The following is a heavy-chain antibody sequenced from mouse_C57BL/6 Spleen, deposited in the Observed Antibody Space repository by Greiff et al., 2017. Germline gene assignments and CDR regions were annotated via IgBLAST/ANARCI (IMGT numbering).Heavy chain of an antibody. CDR2: ISDGGSYT. Sequence: DVQLQESGGGLVKPGGSLKLSCAASGFTFSSYAMSWVRQTPEKRLEWVATISDGGSYTYYPDNVKGRFTISRDNAKNNLYLQMSHLKSEDTAMYYCARDRDGLWGQGTLVTVSA. V-gene: IGHV5-4*01. CDR3: ARDRDGL. J-gene: IGHJ3*01. D-gene: IGHD1-1*01. CDR1: GFTFSSYA.